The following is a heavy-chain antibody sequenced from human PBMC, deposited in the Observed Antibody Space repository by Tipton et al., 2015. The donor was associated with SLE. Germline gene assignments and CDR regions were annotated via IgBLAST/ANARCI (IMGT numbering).Heavy chain of an antibody. Sequence: TLSLTCTVSGGSISSSSYYWGWIRQPPGKGLEWIGSIYYSGSTYYNPSLKSRVTISVDTSKNQFSLKLSSVTAADTAVYYCARGGAAAGTDYWGQGALVTVSS. CDR1: GGSISSSSYY. D-gene: IGHD6-13*01. CDR2: IYYSGST. J-gene: IGHJ4*02. CDR3: ARGGAAAGTDY. V-gene: IGHV4-39*07.